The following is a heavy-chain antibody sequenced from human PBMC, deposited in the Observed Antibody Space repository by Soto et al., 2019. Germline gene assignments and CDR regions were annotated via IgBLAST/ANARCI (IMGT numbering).Heavy chain of an antibody. V-gene: IGHV3-21*01. J-gene: IGHJ5*02. CDR2: ISSSSSYI. CDR3: ARSTIYNWNYDWFDP. Sequence: GGSLRLSCEASGFTFSNAWISWVRQAPGKGLEWVSSISSSSSYIYYADSVKGRFTISRDNAKNSLYLQMNSLRAEDTAVYYCARSTIYNWNYDWFDPWGQGTLVTVSS. CDR1: GFTFSNAW. D-gene: IGHD1-7*01.